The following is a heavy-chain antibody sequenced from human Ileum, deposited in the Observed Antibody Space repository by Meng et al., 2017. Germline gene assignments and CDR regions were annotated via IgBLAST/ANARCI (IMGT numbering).Heavy chain of an antibody. V-gene: IGHV2-5*02. D-gene: IGHD1-1*01. CDR3: AHRLAYRNDYNVGWFDP. Sequence: HIPLKESGPQLVKPPPTLTLTCTFSGFSLSTTGVGVGWLRQPPGKSLECLALIYWDDDKRYNPSLRNRVTITKDTSKNQVVLTMTNMDTVDTATYYCAHRLAYRNDYNVGWFDPWGQGTLVTVSS. J-gene: IGHJ5*02. CDR2: IYWDDDK. CDR1: GFSLSTTGVG.